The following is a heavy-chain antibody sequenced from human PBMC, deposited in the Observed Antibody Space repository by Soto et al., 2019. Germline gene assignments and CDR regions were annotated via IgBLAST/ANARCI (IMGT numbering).Heavy chain of an antibody. CDR3: AKDRRSGGSCPDY. Sequence: GGSLRLSCVASGFIFTSYGMHWVRQAPGKGLEWVTVISYDGSDEYYGDSVKGRFTIFRDNSKNTLFLQMNSLRPEDTAVYYCAKDRRSGGSCPDYWGQGTLVTVSS. CDR2: ISYDGSDE. D-gene: IGHD2-15*01. V-gene: IGHV3-30*18. J-gene: IGHJ4*02. CDR1: GFIFTSYG.